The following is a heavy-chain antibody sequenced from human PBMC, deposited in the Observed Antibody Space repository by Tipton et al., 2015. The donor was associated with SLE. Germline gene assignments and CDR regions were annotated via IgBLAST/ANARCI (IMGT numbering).Heavy chain of an antibody. CDR1: GFTFSSYW. V-gene: IGHV3-74*01. Sequence: SLRLSCAASGFTFSSYWMHWVRQAPGKGLVWVSRINSDGSSTSYADSVKGRFTISRDNAKNTLYLQMNSLRAEDTAVYYCARVQPNCAFDVWGQQTMVTVSS. D-gene: IGHD1-1*01. CDR3: ARVQPNCAFDV. CDR2: INSDGSST. J-gene: IGHJ3*01.